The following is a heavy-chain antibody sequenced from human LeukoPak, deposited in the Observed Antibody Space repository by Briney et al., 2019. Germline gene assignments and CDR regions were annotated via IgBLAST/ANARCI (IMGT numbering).Heavy chain of an antibody. CDR3: ARVSTVGYYYYGMDV. V-gene: IGHV3-66*02. D-gene: IGHD4-23*01. Sequence: GGSLRLSCAASGFTVSSNYMSWVRQAPGKGLEWVSVIYSGGSTYYADSVKGRFAISGDNSKNTLYLQMNSLRAEDTAVYYCARVSTVGYYYYGMDVWGQGTTVTVSS. CDR1: GFTVSSNY. J-gene: IGHJ6*02. CDR2: IYSGGST.